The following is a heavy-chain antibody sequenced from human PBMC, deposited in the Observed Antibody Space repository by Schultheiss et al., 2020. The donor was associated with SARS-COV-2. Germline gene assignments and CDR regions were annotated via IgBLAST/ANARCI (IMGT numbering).Heavy chain of an antibody. V-gene: IGHV3-74*01. CDR2: ISWNSGSI. Sequence: GGSLRLSCAASGFTFSNAWMNWVRQAPGKGLEWVSGISWNSGSIGYADSVKGRFTISRDNAKNTLYLQMNSLRAEDTAVYYCARDGIAAAGTWFNYYYYGMDVWGQGTLVTVSS. CDR3: ARDGIAAAGTWFNYYYYGMDV. CDR1: GFTFSNAW. J-gene: IGHJ6*02. D-gene: IGHD6-13*01.